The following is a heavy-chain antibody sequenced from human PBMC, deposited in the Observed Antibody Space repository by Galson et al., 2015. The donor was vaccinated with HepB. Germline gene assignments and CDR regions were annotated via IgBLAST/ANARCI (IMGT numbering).Heavy chain of an antibody. D-gene: IGHD1-26*01. CDR1: GFTFSSYW. CDR3: ARVKRSVGATTVHASDI. J-gene: IGHJ3*02. CDR2: INSDGSST. V-gene: IGHV3-74*01. Sequence: SLRLSCAASGFTFSSYWMHWVRQAPGKGLVWVSRINSDGSSTSYADSVKGRFTISRDNAKNTLYLQMNSLRAEDTAVYYCARVKRSVGATTVHASDIWGQGTMVTVSS.